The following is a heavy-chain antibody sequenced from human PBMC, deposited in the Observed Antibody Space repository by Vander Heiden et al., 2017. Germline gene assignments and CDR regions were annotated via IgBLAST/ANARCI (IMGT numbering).Heavy chain of an antibody. Sequence: QVQLVQSGAEVKKPGSSVKVPGKAAGGTFGSYAISWVRQAPGQGLEWMGGIIPIFGTANYAQKFQGRVTITADESTSTAYMELSSLRSEDTAVYYCARVGSGSGPDWFDPWGQGTLVTVSS. D-gene: IGHD3-10*01. CDR3: ARVGSGSGPDWFDP. CDR1: GGTFGSYA. CDR2: IIPIFGTA. J-gene: IGHJ5*02. V-gene: IGHV1-69*01.